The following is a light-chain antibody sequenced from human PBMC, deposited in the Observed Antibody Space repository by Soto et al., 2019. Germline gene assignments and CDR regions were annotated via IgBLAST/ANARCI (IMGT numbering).Light chain of an antibody. CDR3: CSYAGSSTWV. J-gene: IGLJ3*02. CDR2: EGS. CDR1: SSDVGSYNL. Sequence: QSALTQPASVSGSPGQSITISCTGTSSDVGSYNLVSWYQQHPGKAPKLMIYEGSKRPSGVSNRFSGSKSGNTASLTISGLRAGEGANDYCCSYAGSSTWVFGGGPKLT. V-gene: IGLV2-23*01.